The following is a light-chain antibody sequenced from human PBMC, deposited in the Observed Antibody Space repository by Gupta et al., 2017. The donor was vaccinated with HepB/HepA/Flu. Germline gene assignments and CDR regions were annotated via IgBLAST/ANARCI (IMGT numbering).Light chain of an antibody. CDR1: SSNIGSNY. CDR3: AAWDDSRSGYVV. V-gene: IGLV1-47*01. CDR2: RNN. J-gene: IGLJ2*01. Sequence: QSVLTQPPSASGTPGQRVTISCSGSSSNIGSNYVYWYQQFPGTAPNLLIYRNNQRPSGVPDRFSGSKSGTSASLAISGLRSEEEADYYCAAWDDSRSGYVVFGGGTKLTVL.